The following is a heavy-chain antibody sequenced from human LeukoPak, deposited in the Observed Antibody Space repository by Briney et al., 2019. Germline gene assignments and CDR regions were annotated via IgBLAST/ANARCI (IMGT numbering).Heavy chain of an antibody. CDR3: AGGQGAFFYERRCYQIDY. Sequence: GSSVKVSCKASGYTFTSYGISWVRQAPGQGLEWMGWISAYNGNTNYAQKLQGRVTMTTDTSTSTAYMELRSLRSDDTAVYYCAGGQGAFFYERRCYQIDYWGQGTLVTVSS. V-gene: IGHV1-18*01. CDR2: ISAYNGNT. J-gene: IGHJ4*02. CDR1: GYTFTSYG. D-gene: IGHD2/OR15-2a*01.